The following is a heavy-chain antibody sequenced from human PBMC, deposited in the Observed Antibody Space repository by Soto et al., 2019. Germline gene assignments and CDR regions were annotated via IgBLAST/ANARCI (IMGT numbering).Heavy chain of an antibody. CDR1: GGSFSGYY. CDR2: INHSGST. CDR3: ARGSCSGGSCHLDY. Sequence: SETLSLTCAVYGGSFSGYYWSWIRQPPGKGLEWIGEINHSGSTNYNPSLKSRVTISVDTSKNQFSLKLSSVTAADTAVYYCARGSCSGGSCHLDYWGQGTLVTVSS. V-gene: IGHV4-34*01. D-gene: IGHD2-15*01. J-gene: IGHJ4*02.